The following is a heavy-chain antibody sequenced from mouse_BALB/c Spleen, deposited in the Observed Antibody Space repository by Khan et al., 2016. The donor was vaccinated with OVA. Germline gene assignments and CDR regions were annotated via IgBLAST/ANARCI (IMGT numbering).Heavy chain of an antibody. D-gene: IGHD1-2*01. J-gene: IGHJ2*01. CDR3: ARTARIKY. Sequence: VQLKESGPGLVKPSQSLSLTCTVTGYSITSGYGWNWIRQFPGNKLEWMGYISYSGSTNYNPSLKSRISNTRDPSQNQFFLQLNSVTTEDTATYYWARTARIKYWGQGTTLTVSS. CDR2: ISYSGST. V-gene: IGHV3-2*02. CDR1: GYSITSGYG.